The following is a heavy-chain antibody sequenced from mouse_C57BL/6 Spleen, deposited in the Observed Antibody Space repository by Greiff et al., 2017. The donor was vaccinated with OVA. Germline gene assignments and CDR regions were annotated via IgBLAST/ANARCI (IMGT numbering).Heavy chain of an antibody. J-gene: IGHJ3*01. CDR1: GYAFSSSW. D-gene: IGHD1-1*01. V-gene: IGHV1-82*01. Sequence: QVQLQQSGPELVKPGASVKISCKASGYAFSSSWMNWVKQRPGKGLEWIGRIYPGDGDTNYNGKFKGKATLTADKSSSTAYMQLSSLTSEDSAVYFCARDYGSFLWFAYWGQGTLVTVSA. CDR2: IYPGDGDT. CDR3: ARDYGSFLWFAY.